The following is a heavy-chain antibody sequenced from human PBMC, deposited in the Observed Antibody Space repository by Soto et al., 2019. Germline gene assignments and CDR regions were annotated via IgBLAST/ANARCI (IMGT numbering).Heavy chain of an antibody. CDR2: ISWNSGSI. Sequence: EVQLVESGGGLVQPGRSLRLSCAASGFTFDDYAMHWVRQAPGKGLEWVSGISWNSGSIGYADSVKGRFTISRDNSKNYLYLQKNSLRAEDTALYYGAKGVDYSVAGGGNWFDPWGQGTLVTVSS. J-gene: IGHJ5*02. CDR1: GFTFDDYA. D-gene: IGHD6-19*01. V-gene: IGHV3-9*01. CDR3: AKGVDYSVAGGGNWFDP.